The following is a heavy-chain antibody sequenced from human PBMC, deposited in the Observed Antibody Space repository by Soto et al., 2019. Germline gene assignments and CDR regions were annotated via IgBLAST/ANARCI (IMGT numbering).Heavy chain of an antibody. CDR1: GFTFGNFA. CDR2: MADDASNK. J-gene: IGHJ4*01. V-gene: IGHV3-30-3*02. D-gene: IGHD1-26*01. Sequence: QVQLVESGGGVVQPGRSLTVSCAASGFTFGNFAMHWVRQAPGKGLEWLAVMADDASNKHYADSVKGRFTISRDNSKSRLFLHMSNLRADDTAVYYFAKSAAGSTRSYFAYWGHGTLVTVSS. CDR3: AKSAAGSTRSYFAY.